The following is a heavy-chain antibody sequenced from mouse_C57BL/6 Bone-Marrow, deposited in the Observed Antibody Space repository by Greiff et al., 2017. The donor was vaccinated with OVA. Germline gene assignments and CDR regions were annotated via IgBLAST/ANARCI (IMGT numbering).Heavy chain of an antibody. J-gene: IGHJ3*01. CDR1: GYTFTSYW. CDR3: ARKHYSNYEGFAY. CDR2: IDPSDSYT. V-gene: IGHV1-69*01. D-gene: IGHD2-5*01. Sequence: QVQLQQPGAELVMPGASVKLSCKASGYTFTSYWMHWVKQRPGQGLEWIGEIDPSDSYTNYTQKFKGKSTLTVDKSSSTAYMQLSSLTSEDSAVYYCARKHYSNYEGFAYWGQGTLVTVSA.